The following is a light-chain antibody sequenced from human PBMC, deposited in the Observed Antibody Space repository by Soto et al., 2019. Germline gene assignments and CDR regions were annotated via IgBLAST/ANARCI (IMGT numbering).Light chain of an antibody. Sequence: DIQMTQSPSSLSASVGDRVTFTCRASQSISNWLAWYQQKPGKAPKLLIYKASTLESGVPSRFSGSGYGTEFTLTISSLQADDFAIYYCQQYNGYRLAFGGGTKVDIK. J-gene: IGKJ4*01. CDR3: QQYNGYRLA. V-gene: IGKV1-5*03. CDR2: KAS. CDR1: QSISNW.